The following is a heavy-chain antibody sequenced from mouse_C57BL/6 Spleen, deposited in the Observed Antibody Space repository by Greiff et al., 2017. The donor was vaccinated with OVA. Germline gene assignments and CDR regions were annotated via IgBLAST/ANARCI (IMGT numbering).Heavy chain of an antibody. CDR2: IRNKANNHAT. V-gene: IGHV6-6*01. CDR3: TPFDGYYEGFAY. D-gene: IGHD2-3*01. CDR1: GFTFSDAW. J-gene: IGHJ3*01. Sequence: EVKLVESGGGLVQPGGSMKLSCAASGFTFSDAWMDWVRQSPEKGLEWVAEIRNKANNHATYYAESVKGRFTISRDDSKSSVYLQMNSLRAEDTGIYYCTPFDGYYEGFAYWGQGTLVTVSA.